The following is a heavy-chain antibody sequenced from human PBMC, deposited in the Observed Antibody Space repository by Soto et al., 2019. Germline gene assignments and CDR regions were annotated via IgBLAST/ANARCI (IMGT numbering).Heavy chain of an antibody. Sequence: VQLQESGPGLVKPSQTLSFTCTVSGGSISSGDYYWSWIRQHPGKGLEWIGYIYYSGTTSYNPSLKSRVTISLDTSKNQFSLKLTSVTAADTAVYYCARINPGQWLVNYWGQGTLVTVSS. CDR1: GGSISSGDYY. CDR2: IYYSGTT. CDR3: ARINPGQWLVNY. D-gene: IGHD6-19*01. V-gene: IGHV4-31*03. J-gene: IGHJ4*02.